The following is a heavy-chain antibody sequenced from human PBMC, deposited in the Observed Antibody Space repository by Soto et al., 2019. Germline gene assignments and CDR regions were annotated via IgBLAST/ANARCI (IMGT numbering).Heavy chain of an antibody. V-gene: IGHV5-51*03. D-gene: IGHD2-2*01. CDR3: ARRYCSSTSCYGAYFDY. J-gene: IGHJ4*02. Sequence: EVQLVQSGAEVKKPGESLKISCKGSGYSFTSYWIGWVRQMPGKGLEWMGIIYPGDSDTRYSPSFQGQVTISADKSISTAYLQWSSLKASDTAMYYCARRYCSSTSCYGAYFDYWGQGTLVTVSS. CDR2: IYPGDSDT. CDR1: GYSFTSYW.